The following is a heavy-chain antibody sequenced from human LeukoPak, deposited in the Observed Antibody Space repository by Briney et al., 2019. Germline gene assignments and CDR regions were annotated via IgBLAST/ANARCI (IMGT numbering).Heavy chain of an antibody. CDR3: ARGPSYYYGSGSYYLY. J-gene: IGHJ4*02. D-gene: IGHD3-10*01. CDR2: INHSGSA. V-gene: IGHV4-34*01. Sequence: PSETLSLTCAVSGGSFSGYYWTWIRQPPGKGLEWIGEINHSGSANYNPSLMSRVTISLDTSKNHFSLNLSSVTAADTAVYYCARGPSYYYGSGSYYLYWGQGTLVTVSS. CDR1: GGSFSGYY.